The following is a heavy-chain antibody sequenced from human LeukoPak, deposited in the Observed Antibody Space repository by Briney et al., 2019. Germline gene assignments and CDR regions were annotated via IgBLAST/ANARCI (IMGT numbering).Heavy chain of an antibody. Sequence: GGSLRLSCAASGFTFDDYGMSWVRQAPGKGLEWVSGINWNGGSTGYADSVKGRFTISRDNSKNTLYLQMNSLRAEDTALYYCAKKSCSATNCPSDFWGQGTLVTVSS. D-gene: IGHD2-2*01. CDR3: AKKSCSATNCPSDF. CDR1: GFTFDDYG. CDR2: INWNGGST. J-gene: IGHJ4*02. V-gene: IGHV3-20*04.